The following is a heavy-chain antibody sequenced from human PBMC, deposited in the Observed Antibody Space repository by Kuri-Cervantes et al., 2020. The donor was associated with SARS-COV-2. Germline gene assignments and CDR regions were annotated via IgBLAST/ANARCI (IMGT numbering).Heavy chain of an antibody. V-gene: IGHV4-30-4*02. CDR2: IYFSGST. CDR3: ARGAAVAATCFDY. Sequence: SETLSLTCTVSGGSIGSGEYYWSWIRQPPGKGLEWIGYIYFSGSTYYNPSLKSRVTISLDTSKKQFSLKLSSVTAADTAVYFCARGAAVAATCFDYWGQGTLVTVSS. J-gene: IGHJ4*02. CDR1: GGSIGSGEYY. D-gene: IGHD6-19*01.